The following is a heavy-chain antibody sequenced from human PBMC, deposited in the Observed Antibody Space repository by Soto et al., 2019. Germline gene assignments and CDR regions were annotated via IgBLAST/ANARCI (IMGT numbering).Heavy chain of an antibody. CDR1: GFTFSSYA. Sequence: GGSLRLSCAASGFTFSSYAFSWVRQAPGKGLEWVSAISISGDDTYYADSVKGRFTISRDNAKNSLYLQMNSLRAEDTAVYYCARDPYCSGGSCYHDAFDIGGQGTMVTVSS. D-gene: IGHD2-15*01. J-gene: IGHJ3*02. V-gene: IGHV3-21*01. CDR3: ARDPYCSGGSCYHDAFDI. CDR2: ISISGDDT.